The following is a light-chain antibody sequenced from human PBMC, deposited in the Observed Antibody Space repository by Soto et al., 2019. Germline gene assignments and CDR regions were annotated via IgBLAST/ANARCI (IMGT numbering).Light chain of an antibody. CDR1: QSVTSTY. CDR3: QQYNNWPLS. CDR2: GAS. J-gene: IGKJ1*01. V-gene: IGKV3D-15*01. Sequence: EIVLTQSPETLSLSPGERATLSCRASQSVTSTYLAWYQQKPGQAPRLLIYGASSRAIGIPDRFSGSVSGTEFTLTISSLQSEDFAVYYCQQYNNWPLSFGQGTKVDIK.